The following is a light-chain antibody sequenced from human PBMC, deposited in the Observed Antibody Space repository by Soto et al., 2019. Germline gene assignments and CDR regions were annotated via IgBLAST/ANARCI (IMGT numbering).Light chain of an antibody. CDR1: QSVSSR. Sequence: EIVLTQSPATLSLSPGEGATLSCRASQSVSSRLAWYQQKPGQAPRLLIYDASERATGTPVRFSGGGSGTDFTLTISGLEPEDFAFYYCQQRSDGPLTFGGGTKLEIK. CDR2: DAS. V-gene: IGKV3-11*01. J-gene: IGKJ4*01. CDR3: QQRSDGPLT.